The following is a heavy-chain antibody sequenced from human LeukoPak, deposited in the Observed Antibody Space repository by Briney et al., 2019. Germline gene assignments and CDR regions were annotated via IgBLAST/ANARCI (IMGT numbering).Heavy chain of an antibody. CDR1: GCSISSYY. V-gene: IGHV4-59*01. D-gene: IGHD1-14*01. J-gene: IGHJ3*02. CDR2: IYYSGST. Sequence: SEALSLTCTVSGCSISSYYWSWIRQPPGKGLEWIGYIYYSGSTNYNPSLKSRVTISVDTSKNQFSLKLSSVTAADTAVYYCTTVTPFGAFDIWGQGTMVTVSS. CDR3: TTVTPFGAFDI.